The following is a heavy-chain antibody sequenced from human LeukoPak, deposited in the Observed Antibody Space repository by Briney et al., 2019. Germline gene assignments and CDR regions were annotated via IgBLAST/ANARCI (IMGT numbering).Heavy chain of an antibody. J-gene: IGHJ4*02. D-gene: IGHD5-24*01. CDR3: AKDHGYNYDY. CDR2: IRYDGSNK. CDR1: GFTFSSYG. Sequence: GGSLRLSCAASGFTFSSYGMHWVRQAPGKGLEWVAFIRYDGSNKYYAGSVKGRFTISRDNSKNTLYLQMNSLRAEDTAVYYCAKDHGYNYDYWGQGTLVTVSS. V-gene: IGHV3-30*02.